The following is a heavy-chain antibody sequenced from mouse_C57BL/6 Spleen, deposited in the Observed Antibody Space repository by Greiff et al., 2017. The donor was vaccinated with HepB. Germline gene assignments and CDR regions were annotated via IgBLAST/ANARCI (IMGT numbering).Heavy chain of an antibody. Sequence: QVQLQQPGAELVRPGPSVKLSCKASGYTFTSYWMHWVKQRPGQGLEWIGVIDPSDSYTNYNQKFKGKATLTVDTSSSTAYMQLSSLTSEDSAVYYCARYYGSSGNYFDYWGQGTTLTVSS. CDR2: IDPSDSYT. J-gene: IGHJ2*01. CDR1: GYTFTSYW. CDR3: ARYYGSSGNYFDY. V-gene: IGHV1-59*01. D-gene: IGHD1-1*01.